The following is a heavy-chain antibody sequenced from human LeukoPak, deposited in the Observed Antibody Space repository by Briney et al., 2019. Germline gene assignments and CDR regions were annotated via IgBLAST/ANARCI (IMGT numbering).Heavy chain of an antibody. CDR1: GGSISSDSYF. CDR3: ARQSRFYDILTGYYKNWFDP. CDR2: ISYSGRS. J-gene: IGHJ5*02. Sequence: PSETLSLTCSVSGGSISSDSYFWGWIRQPPGQGLEWIASISYSGRSYYNPSLKSRVFISVDTSKDHFSLKVNSVTAADTAVYYCARQSRFYDILTGYYKNWFDPWGQGTLVTVSS. V-gene: IGHV4-39*01. D-gene: IGHD3-9*01.